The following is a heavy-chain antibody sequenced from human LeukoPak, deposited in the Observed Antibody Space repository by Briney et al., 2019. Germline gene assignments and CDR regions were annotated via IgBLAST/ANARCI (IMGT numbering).Heavy chain of an antibody. D-gene: IGHD5-18*01. J-gene: IGHJ4*02. CDR3: VRGYSYGFYFDY. CDR1: GYSFTGYY. Sequence: ASVKVSCKTSGYSFTGYYIHWVRQAPGQGLEWMGRINPNSGGPNYGQKFQGTVTLTRDTSISTAYLELSNLRSDDTAAYYCVRGYSYGFYFDYWGQGSLVTVSS. CDR2: INPNSGGP. V-gene: IGHV1-2*06.